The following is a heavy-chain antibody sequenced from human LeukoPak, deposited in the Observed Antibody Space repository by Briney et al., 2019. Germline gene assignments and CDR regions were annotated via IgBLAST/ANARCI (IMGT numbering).Heavy chain of an antibody. CDR2: IYYGWST. CDR3: LRHWAAGEFDY. CDR1: VGSLSRYY. J-gene: IGHJ4*02. V-gene: IGHV4-59*08. D-gene: IGHD6-13*01. Sequence: SETLSLTCTVSVGSLSRYYWSWIRQPPGKELEWGGDIYYGWSTNYNPSLKSRITISVDTSKNQFALNLGAVTARDTAVDYCLRHWAAGEFDYWGEGTLLTVSS.